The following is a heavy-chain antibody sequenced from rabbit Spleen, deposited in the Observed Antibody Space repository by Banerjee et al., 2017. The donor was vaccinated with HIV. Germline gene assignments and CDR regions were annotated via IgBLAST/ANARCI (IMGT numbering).Heavy chain of an antibody. CDR2: AYAGSSGST. CDR3: ARDAGTSFSTYGMDL. D-gene: IGHD8-1*01. J-gene: IGHJ6*01. CDR1: GFSFNSDYD. Sequence: QSLEESGGGLVKPGASLTLTCKASGFSFNSDYDMCWVRQAPGKGLEWVACAYAGSSGSTYSATWAKGRFTISKSSSTTVTLQMTGLTAADTATYFCARDAGTSFSTYGMDLWGPGTLVTVS. V-gene: IGHV1S40*01.